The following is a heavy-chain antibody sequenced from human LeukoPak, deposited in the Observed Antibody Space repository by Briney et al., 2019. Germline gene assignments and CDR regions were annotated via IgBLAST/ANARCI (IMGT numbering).Heavy chain of an antibody. D-gene: IGHD2-21*02. V-gene: IGHV3-7*03. Sequence: GGSLRLSCAASGFTSSDYWMSWVRQAPGKGLEWVANIKQDGSEKYYVDSVTGRFTISRDNSKDTLFLQMHSLRPGDTAVYYCVREDTPATANYWGQGTLVTISS. CDR2: IKQDGSEK. J-gene: IGHJ4*02. CDR3: VREDTPATANY. CDR1: GFTSSDYW.